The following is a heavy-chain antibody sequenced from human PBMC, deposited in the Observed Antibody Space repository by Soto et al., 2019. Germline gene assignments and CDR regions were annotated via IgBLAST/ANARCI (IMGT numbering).Heavy chain of an antibody. CDR2: IDPSDSYT. J-gene: IGHJ4*02. CDR3: ARHFNDGFDH. CDR1: GYTFTGYW. D-gene: IGHD1-1*01. Sequence: PGESLKISCQGSGYTFTGYWISWVRQMPGRGLEWMGRIDPSDSYTNYSPSFQGHVTISTDKSISTAYLEWSSLKASDTAIYYCARHFNDGFDHWGQGILVTVSS. V-gene: IGHV5-10-1*01.